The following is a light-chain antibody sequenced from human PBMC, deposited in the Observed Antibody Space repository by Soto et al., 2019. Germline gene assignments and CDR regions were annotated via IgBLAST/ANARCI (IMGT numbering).Light chain of an antibody. CDR3: QQYGTPPIT. Sequence: EIVLTQSPGTLSSSPGERATLSCRASQSVSSSYLAWYQQKPGQAPRLLIYGASSRATGIPDRFSGSGSGTDFTLTISRLEPDDVSLFFFQQYGTPPITSGPRTRREI. CDR2: GAS. CDR1: QSVSSSY. J-gene: IGKJ5*01. V-gene: IGKV3-20*01.